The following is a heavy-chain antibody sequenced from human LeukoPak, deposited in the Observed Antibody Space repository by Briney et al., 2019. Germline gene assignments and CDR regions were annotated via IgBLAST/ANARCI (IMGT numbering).Heavy chain of an antibody. V-gene: IGHV1-46*01. CDR3: ARASSGYYYFDY. J-gene: IGHJ4*02. Sequence: ASVKVSCKASGYTFTSYYMHWVRQAPGQGLEWMGIINPSGDSTSYAQKFQGRVTMTRDTSTSTVYMKLSSLRSEDTAVYYCARASSGYYYFDYWGQGTLVTVSS. D-gene: IGHD3-22*01. CDR2: INPSGDST. CDR1: GYTFTSYY.